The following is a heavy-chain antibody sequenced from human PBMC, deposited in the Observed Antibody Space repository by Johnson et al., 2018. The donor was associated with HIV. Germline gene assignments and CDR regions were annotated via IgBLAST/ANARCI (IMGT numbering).Heavy chain of an antibody. J-gene: IGHJ3*02. V-gene: IGHV3-66*01. CDR3: AKTAAADAFDI. Sequence: MQLVESGGGLVQPGGSLRLSCAASGFTVSSNYMSWVRQAPGKGLEWVSVIYSGGSTYYADSVKGRFTISRDNSKNTLYLQMNSLRAEDTAVYYCAKTAAADAFDIWGQGTMVTVSS. D-gene: IGHD2-2*01. CDR1: GFTVSSNY. CDR2: IYSGGST.